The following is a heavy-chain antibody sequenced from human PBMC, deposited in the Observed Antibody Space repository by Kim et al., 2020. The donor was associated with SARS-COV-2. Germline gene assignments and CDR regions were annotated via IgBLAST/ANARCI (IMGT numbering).Heavy chain of an antibody. CDR3: AKDRLWGNDYFDS. Sequence: TVTGRFTNSRENSKNTLYLQMNDLGAEDTAVYYCAKDRLWGNDYFDSWGQGTLVTVSS. D-gene: IGHD3-16*01. V-gene: IGHV3-30*02. J-gene: IGHJ4*02.